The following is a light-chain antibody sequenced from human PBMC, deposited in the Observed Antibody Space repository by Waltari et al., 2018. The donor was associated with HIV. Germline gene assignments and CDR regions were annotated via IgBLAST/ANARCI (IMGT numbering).Light chain of an antibody. Sequence: QSVLTQPPSASGTPGQRVTISCSGSSSNIGSNYVYWYQQLPGTAPKLLLYRNNQRPSGVPDRFSGSKSGTSASLAIRGLRSEDEADYYCAAWDGSLSVVVFGGGTKLTVL. CDR1: SSNIGSNY. V-gene: IGLV1-47*01. J-gene: IGLJ2*01. CDR3: AAWDGSLSVVV. CDR2: RNN.